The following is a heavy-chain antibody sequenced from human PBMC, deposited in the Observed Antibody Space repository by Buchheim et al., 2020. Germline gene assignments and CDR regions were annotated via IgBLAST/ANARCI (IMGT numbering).Heavy chain of an antibody. V-gene: IGHV3-21*01. Sequence: EVQLVESGGGLVKPGGSLRLSCAASGFTFSTYIMNWVRQAPGKGLEWVSSISSGSSGMYYADSVKGRFTISRDNAKNSLFLQMNSLRAEDTAVYYCARRDYDILTGSNYYFDYWGQGTL. J-gene: IGHJ4*02. D-gene: IGHD3-9*01. CDR3: ARRDYDILTGSNYYFDY. CDR1: GFTFSTYI. CDR2: ISSGSSGM.